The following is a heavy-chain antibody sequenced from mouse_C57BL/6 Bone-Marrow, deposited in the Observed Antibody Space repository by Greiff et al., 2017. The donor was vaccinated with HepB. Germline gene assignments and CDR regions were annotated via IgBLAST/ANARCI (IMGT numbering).Heavy chain of an antibody. Sequence: QVQLQQPGTELVKPGASGYTFTSYWMHWVKQRPGQGLEWIGNINPSNGGTNYNEKFKSKATLTVDKSSSTAYMQLSSLTSEDSAVYYCARPLRGGFAYWGQGTLVTVSA. CDR1: GYTFTSYW. CDR2: INPSNGGT. V-gene: IGHV1-53*01. CDR3: ARPLRGGFAY. D-gene: IGHD1-1*01. J-gene: IGHJ3*01.